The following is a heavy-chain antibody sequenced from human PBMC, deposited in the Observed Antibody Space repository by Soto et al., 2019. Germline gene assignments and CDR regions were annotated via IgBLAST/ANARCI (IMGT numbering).Heavy chain of an antibody. CDR2: ISSSSSYI. J-gene: IGHJ4*02. CDR3: ARDSSSLDPSDY. D-gene: IGHD6-13*01. CDR1: GFTFSSYS. Sequence: GGSLRLSCAASGFTFSSYSMNWVRQAPGKGLEWVSSISSSSSYIYYADSVKGRFTISRDNAKNSLYLQMNSLRAEDTAVYYCARDSSSLDPSDYWGQGTLVTVSS. V-gene: IGHV3-21*04.